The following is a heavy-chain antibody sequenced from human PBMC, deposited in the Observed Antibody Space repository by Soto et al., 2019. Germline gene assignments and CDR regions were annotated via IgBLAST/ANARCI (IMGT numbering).Heavy chain of an antibody. J-gene: IGHJ4*02. CDR2: ISGSGGST. Sequence: GGSLRLSCAASGFTFSSYAMSWVRQAPGKGLEWVSAISGSGGSTYYADSVKGRFTISRDNSKNTLYLQMDSLRAEDTAVYYCAKALQWRNDYFDYWGQGTLVTVSS. D-gene: IGHD6-19*01. CDR3: AKALQWRNDYFDY. CDR1: GFTFSSYA. V-gene: IGHV3-23*01.